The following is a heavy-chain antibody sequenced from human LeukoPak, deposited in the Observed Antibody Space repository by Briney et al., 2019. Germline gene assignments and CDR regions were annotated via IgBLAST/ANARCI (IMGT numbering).Heavy chain of an antibody. CDR1: GYTLTELS. Sequence: GASVKVSCKVSGYTLTELSMHWVRQAPGKGLEWRGGFDPEDGETIYAQKFQGRVTMTEDTSTDTAYMELSSLRSEDTAVYYCATVGYYYGSGSNYFDYWGQGTLVTVSS. CDR2: FDPEDGET. J-gene: IGHJ4*02. CDR3: ATVGYYYGSGSNYFDY. D-gene: IGHD3-10*01. V-gene: IGHV1-24*01.